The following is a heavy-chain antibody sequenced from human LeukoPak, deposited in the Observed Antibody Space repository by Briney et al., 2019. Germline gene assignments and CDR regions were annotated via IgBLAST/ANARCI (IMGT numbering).Heavy chain of an antibody. V-gene: IGHV4-59*07. CDR2: IYYSGST. D-gene: IGHD3-10*01. J-gene: IGHJ5*02. CDR1: GASISNYY. Sequence: SDTLSLTCTVSGASISNYYWDWIRQPPGKGLEWIGSIYYSGSTNYNLSLKSRVTISLDTSKNQLSLKLSSVTAADTAVYYCARAVRGTRFDPWGQGTLVTVSS. CDR3: ARAVRGTRFDP.